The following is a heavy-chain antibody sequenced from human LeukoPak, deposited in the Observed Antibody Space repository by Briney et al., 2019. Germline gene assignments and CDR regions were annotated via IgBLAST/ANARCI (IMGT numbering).Heavy chain of an antibody. CDR1: GGTFSSYA. Sequence: SVKVSCKASGGTFSSYAISWVRQAPGQGLEWMGGIIPIFGTANYAQKFQGRVTVTTDESTSTAYMELSSLRSEDTAVYYCAGAGYYDFWSGYVDAFDIWGQGTMVTVSS. CDR2: IIPIFGTA. V-gene: IGHV1-69*05. D-gene: IGHD3-3*01. J-gene: IGHJ3*02. CDR3: AGAGYYDFWSGYVDAFDI.